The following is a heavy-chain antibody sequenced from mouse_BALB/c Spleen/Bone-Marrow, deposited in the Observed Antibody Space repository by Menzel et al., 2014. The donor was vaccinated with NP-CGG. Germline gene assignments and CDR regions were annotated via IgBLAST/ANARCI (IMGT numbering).Heavy chain of an antibody. Sequence: DVMLVESGGGLVKPGGSLKLSCAASGFAFSSYDMSWVRQTPEKRLEWVATISSGGSYTYYPDSVKGRFTISRDNARNTLYLQVSSLRSEDTALYYCARLLRLRYFDYWGQGTTLTVSS. CDR2: ISSGGSYT. D-gene: IGHD1-2*01. CDR1: GFAFSSYD. CDR3: ARLLRLRYFDY. V-gene: IGHV5-9*02. J-gene: IGHJ2*01.